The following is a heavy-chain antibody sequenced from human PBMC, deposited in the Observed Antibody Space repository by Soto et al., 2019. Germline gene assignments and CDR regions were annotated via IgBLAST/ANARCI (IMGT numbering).Heavy chain of an antibody. CDR3: ARGQVVSTICFDP. Sequence: SETLSLTCTVSGASIRSGGYYWSWIRQDPGKGLEWLGYIYDNGTTYYNPSLKSRVSISRDTSKNQFSLKMPSLTAADTAIYYCARGQVVSTICFDPWGQGIKVTDSS. V-gene: IGHV4-31*03. CDR1: GASIRSGGYY. J-gene: IGHJ5*02. CDR2: IYDNGTT. D-gene: IGHD2-15*01.